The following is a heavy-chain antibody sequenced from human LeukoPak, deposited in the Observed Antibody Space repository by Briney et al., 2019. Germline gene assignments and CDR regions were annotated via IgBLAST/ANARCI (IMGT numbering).Heavy chain of an antibody. Sequence: ASVKVSCKASGGFSNYAINWVRQAPGQGLEWMGWINPNSGGTNYAQHFQGWVTMTRDTSISTVYMELSRLRSDDTAVYYCVIWGSYRAFDYWGQGTLVTVSS. CDR3: VIWGSYRAFDY. J-gene: IGHJ4*02. D-gene: IGHD3-16*02. CDR2: INPNSGGT. V-gene: IGHV1-2*04. CDR1: GGFSNYA.